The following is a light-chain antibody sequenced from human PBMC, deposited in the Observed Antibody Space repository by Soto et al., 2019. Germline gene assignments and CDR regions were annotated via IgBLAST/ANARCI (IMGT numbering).Light chain of an antibody. CDR1: QSFSVSF. J-gene: IGKJ5*01. V-gene: IGKV3-20*01. Sequence: EIVLTQSPGTLSLSPGEKATLSCRASQSFSVSFLARYQQKPGQAPRLLMYGTHTRATGIPDRFSGSGSGTDFTLTIGRLEPEDFAVYYCQQYSGSPITFGQGTLLEIK. CDR3: QQYSGSPIT. CDR2: GTH.